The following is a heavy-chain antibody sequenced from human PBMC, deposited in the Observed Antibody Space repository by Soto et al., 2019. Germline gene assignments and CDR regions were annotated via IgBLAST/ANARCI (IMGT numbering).Heavy chain of an antibody. D-gene: IGHD1-26*01. CDR1: GFTFDNYA. Sequence: GGSLRLSCAASGFTFDNYAMNWVRQAPGKGLEWVSGITGSGENTYYADSVKGRFTISRDNSKNTLYVQLNSLRVEDTAIYYCAKVSLGATTITDFYYYVMDVWGQGTMVTVSS. J-gene: IGHJ6*02. CDR2: ITGSGENT. CDR3: AKVSLGATTITDFYYYVMDV. V-gene: IGHV3-23*01.